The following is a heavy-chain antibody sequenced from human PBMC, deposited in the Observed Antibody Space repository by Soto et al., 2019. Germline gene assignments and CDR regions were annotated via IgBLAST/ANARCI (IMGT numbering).Heavy chain of an antibody. J-gene: IGHJ4*01. V-gene: IGHV2-5*02. D-gene: IGHD3-22*01. CDR2: VYWDDDK. CDR1: GFSLRTSGVG. Sequence: ASGPTLVNPTQTLTLTCTFSGFSLRTSGVGVGWIRQPPGKALEWLAIVYWDDDKRYSPSLKSRLAITKDTSKNQVVLTMTSMDPVDTATYYCARRGVVVVTAAFDYWGHGTLVTVSS. CDR3: ARRGVVVVTAAFDY.